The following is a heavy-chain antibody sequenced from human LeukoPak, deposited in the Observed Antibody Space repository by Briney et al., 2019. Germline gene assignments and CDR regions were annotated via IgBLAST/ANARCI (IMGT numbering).Heavy chain of an antibody. J-gene: IGHJ5*02. CDR2: IYYSGST. Sequence: SETLSLTCTVSGGSISSGGYYWSWIRQHPGKGLEWIGYIYYSGSTYYNPSLKSRVTISVDTSKNQFSLKLSSVTAADTAVYYCARRVAAAGKGGWFDPWGQGTLVT. CDR3: ARRVAAAGKGGWFDP. V-gene: IGHV4-31*03. D-gene: IGHD6-13*01. CDR1: GGSISSGGYY.